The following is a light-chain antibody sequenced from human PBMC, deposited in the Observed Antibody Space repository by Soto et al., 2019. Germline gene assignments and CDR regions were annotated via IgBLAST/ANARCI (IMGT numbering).Light chain of an antibody. Sequence: QSLLTQPASVSGSPGQSITVSCTGTSSDVGGYNHVSWYQQHPGKAPKLMIYDVSNRPSGVSNRFFGSKSGNTASLTISGLQAEDEADYYCSSYASSSTYVFGTGTKLTVL. CDR2: DVS. V-gene: IGLV2-14*03. CDR1: SSDVGGYNH. CDR3: SSYASSSTYV. J-gene: IGLJ1*01.